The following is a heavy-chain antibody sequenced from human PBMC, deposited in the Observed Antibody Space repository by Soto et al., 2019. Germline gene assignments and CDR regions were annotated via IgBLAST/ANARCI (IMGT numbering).Heavy chain of an antibody. Sequence: ASVKVSCKASGYTFTSYCISWVRQAPGQGLEWMGWISAYNGNTNYAQKLQGRVTMTTDTSTSTAYMELRSLRSDDTAVYYCARDRYYYGSGSYGIDYWGQGTLVTISS. V-gene: IGHV1-18*01. CDR2: ISAYNGNT. CDR3: ARDRYYYGSGSYGIDY. D-gene: IGHD3-10*01. J-gene: IGHJ4*02. CDR1: GYTFTSYC.